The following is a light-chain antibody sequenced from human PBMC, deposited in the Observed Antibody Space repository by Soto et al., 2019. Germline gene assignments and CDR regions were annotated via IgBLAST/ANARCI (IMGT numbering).Light chain of an antibody. CDR2: GAS. CDR1: QSVSNNY. J-gene: IGKJ1*01. Sequence: EIVLTQSPGTLSLSPGERATLSCRASQSVSNNYLAWYQQKPGQAPRLLISGASNRASGIPARFSAWGSGTDFTLTISRLEPEDFAVYYCQQYGSSGTFGQGTKVDIK. V-gene: IGKV3-20*01. CDR3: QQYGSSGT.